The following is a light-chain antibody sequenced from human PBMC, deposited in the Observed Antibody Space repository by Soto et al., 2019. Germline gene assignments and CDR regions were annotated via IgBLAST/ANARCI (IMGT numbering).Light chain of an antibody. J-gene: IGKJ1*01. Sequence: EIVMTQSPATVPVSPGERVTLSCRASQSVSIDLAWYQQKPGQAPRLLIYGASTRATDIPPSFTGSGSGTEFTLTISSLQSEDIAVYYCQQYNKWTQTFGQGTKVDIX. CDR1: QSVSID. CDR2: GAS. V-gene: IGKV3-15*01. CDR3: QQYNKWTQT.